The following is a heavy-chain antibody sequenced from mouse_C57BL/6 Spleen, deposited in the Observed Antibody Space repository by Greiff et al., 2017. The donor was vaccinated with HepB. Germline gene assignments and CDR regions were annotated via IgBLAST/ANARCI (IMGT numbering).Heavy chain of an antibody. CDR1: GYTFTSYW. J-gene: IGHJ2*01. Sequence: VQLQQSGAELVMPGASVKLSCKASGYTFTSYWMHWVKQRPGQGLEWIGEIDPSDSYTNYNQKFKGKSTLTVDKSSSTAYMQLSSLTSEDSAVYYCERRNNWDVDYWGQGTTLTVSS. V-gene: IGHV1-69*01. D-gene: IGHD4-1*01. CDR3: ERRNNWDVDY. CDR2: IDPSDSYT.